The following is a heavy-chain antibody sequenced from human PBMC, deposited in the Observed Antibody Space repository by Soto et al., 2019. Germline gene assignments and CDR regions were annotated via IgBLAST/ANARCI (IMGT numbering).Heavy chain of an antibody. CDR1: GFSLRNPRMR. V-gene: IGHV2-26*01. J-gene: IGHJ6*02. CDR2: IFLDDEK. Sequence: QVTLKESGPVLVKPTETLTLTCTVSGFSLRNPRMRVSWIRQPPGKALEWLAHIFLDDEKSYNTSLKTRLTISKDTSKSQVVLTMTNMDPADTATYYCARQGSDSGRTVDYYGMHVWGQGTTVTVSS. CDR3: ARQGSDSGRTVDYYGMHV. D-gene: IGHD1-26*01.